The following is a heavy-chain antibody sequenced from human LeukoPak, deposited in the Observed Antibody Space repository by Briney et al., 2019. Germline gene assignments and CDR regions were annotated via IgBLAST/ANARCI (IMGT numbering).Heavy chain of an antibody. J-gene: IGHJ4*02. CDR1: GGSIRSYY. CDR3: ARAPEFSSGWLLDY. Sequence: PSETLSLTCTVSGGSIRSYYWSWIRQLAEKGLEWIGRIYISGSTNYNPSLKSRVTMSVDTSKNQFSLKLSSVTAADTAMYYCARAPEFSSGWLLDYWGQGTLVTVSS. D-gene: IGHD6-19*01. CDR2: IYISGST. V-gene: IGHV4-4*07.